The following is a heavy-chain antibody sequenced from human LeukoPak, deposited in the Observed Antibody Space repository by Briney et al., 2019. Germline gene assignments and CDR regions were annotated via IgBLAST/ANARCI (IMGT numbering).Heavy chain of an antibody. D-gene: IGHD1-1*01. CDR1: GFTFSSYS. V-gene: IGHV3-21*01. Sequence: GGSLRLSCAASGFTFSSYSMNWVRQAPGKGLEWVSSIISSSSYIYYADSVKGRFTISRDNAKNSLYLQMNSLRAEDTAVYYCARIQLPRTNYYYYYMDVWGKGTTVTVSS. CDR2: IISSSSYI. CDR3: ARIQLPRTNYYYYYMDV. J-gene: IGHJ6*03.